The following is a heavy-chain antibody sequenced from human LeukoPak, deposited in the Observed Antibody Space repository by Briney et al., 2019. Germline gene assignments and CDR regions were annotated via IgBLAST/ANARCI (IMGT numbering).Heavy chain of an antibody. CDR2: IYTSGST. Sequence: SETLSLTCTVSGGSIESYYWSWIRQPAGKGLEWIGRIYTSGSTNYNPSLKSRVTISVDTSKNQFSLKLSSVTAADTAVYYCARGGRAFEWELLHYFDYWGQGTLVTVSS. V-gene: IGHV4-4*07. D-gene: IGHD1-26*01. CDR3: ARGGRAFEWELLHYFDY. J-gene: IGHJ4*02. CDR1: GGSIESYY.